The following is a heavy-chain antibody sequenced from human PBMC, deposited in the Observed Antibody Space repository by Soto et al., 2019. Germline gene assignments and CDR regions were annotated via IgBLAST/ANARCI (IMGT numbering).Heavy chain of an antibody. CDR2: ISGSGDTT. CDR1: GFTFGSYA. J-gene: IGHJ4*02. D-gene: IGHD6-6*01. V-gene: IGHV3-23*01. CDR3: AKKGTAARTFDY. Sequence: GGSLRLSCAASGFTFGSYAMNWVRQAPGKGLEWVSVISGSGDTTYYADSVKGRFSVSRDNSKNTLYLQMNSLRAEDTAVYYCAKKGTAARTFDYWGQGTLVTVSS.